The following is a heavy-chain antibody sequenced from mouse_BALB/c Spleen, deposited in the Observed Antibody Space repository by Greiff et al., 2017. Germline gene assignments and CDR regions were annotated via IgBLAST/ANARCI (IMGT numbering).Heavy chain of an antibody. J-gene: IGHJ2*01. D-gene: IGHD1-1*01. CDR3: ARGSRYYCDY. CDR2: ISDGGSYT. Sequence: EVKLMESGGGLVKPGGSLKLSCAASGFTFSDYYMYWVRQTPEKRLEWVATISDGGSYTYYPDSVKGRFTISRDNAKNNLYLQMSSLKSEDTAMYYCARGSRYYCDYWGQGTTLTVSS. CDR1: GFTFSDYY. V-gene: IGHV5-4*02.